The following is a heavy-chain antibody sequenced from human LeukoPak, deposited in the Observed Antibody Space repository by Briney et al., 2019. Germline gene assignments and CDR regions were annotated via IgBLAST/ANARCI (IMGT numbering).Heavy chain of an antibody. V-gene: IGHV1-69*01. CDR1: GGTFSSYP. CDR3: ARGYYYDSGGHYDYYYYMDV. CDR2: FIPFFGTG. D-gene: IGHD3-22*01. Sequence: SVKVSCKASGGTFSSYPISWVRQAPGQGLEWMGGFIPFFGTGNYAQKFQGRVTITADESTSTAYMELSRLRSEDTAVYYCARGYYYDSGGHYDYYYYMDVCGKGTTVTVSS. J-gene: IGHJ6*03.